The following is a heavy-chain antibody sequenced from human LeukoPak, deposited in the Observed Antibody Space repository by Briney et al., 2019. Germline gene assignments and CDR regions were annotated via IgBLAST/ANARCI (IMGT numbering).Heavy chain of an antibody. CDR2: ISGSGGST. J-gene: IGHJ4*02. V-gene: IGHV3-23*01. Sequence: GASLRLSCAASGFTFSSYAMSWVRQAPGKGLEWVSAISGSGGSTYYADSVKGRFTISRDNSKNTLYLQMNSLRAEDTAVYYCAKEAFNYYDSSGSFDYWGQGTLVTVSS. CDR1: GFTFSSYA. CDR3: AKEAFNYYDSSGSFDY. D-gene: IGHD3-22*01.